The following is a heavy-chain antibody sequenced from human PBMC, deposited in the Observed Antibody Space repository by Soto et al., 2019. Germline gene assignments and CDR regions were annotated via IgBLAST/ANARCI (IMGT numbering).Heavy chain of an antibody. CDR1: GGSFSGYY. CDR2: INHSGST. J-gene: IGHJ5*02. CDR3: ARGGGTGYYNVRWFDP. D-gene: IGHD3-9*01. Sequence: SETLSLTCAVYGGSFSGYYWSWIRQPPGKGLEWIGEINHSGSTNYNPSLKSRVTISVDTSKNQFSLKLSSVTAADTAVYYCARGGGTGYYNVRWFDPWGQGTLVTVS. V-gene: IGHV4-34*01.